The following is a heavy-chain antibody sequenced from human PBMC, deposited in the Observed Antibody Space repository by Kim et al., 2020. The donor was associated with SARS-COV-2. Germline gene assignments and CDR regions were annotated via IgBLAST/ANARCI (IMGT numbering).Heavy chain of an antibody. CDR3: ARRGDGYN. CDR2: ITPGDSKT. CDR1: GYNFNNHW. D-gene: IGHD5-12*01. V-gene: IGHV5-51*01. J-gene: IGHJ4*02. Sequence: GESLKISCKTSGYNFNNHWIGWVRQMPGKGLEWMGIITPGDSKTLYSPSFQGQVTISADKSINTAYLQWSSLKASDTAIYYCARRGDGYNWGQGTLVTVSS.